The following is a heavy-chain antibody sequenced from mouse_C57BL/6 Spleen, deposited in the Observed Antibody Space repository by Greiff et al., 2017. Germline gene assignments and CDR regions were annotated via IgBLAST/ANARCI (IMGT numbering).Heavy chain of an antibody. CDR1: GYSITSGYY. D-gene: IGHD1-1*01. V-gene: IGHV3-6*01. J-gene: IGHJ3*01. CDR3: ASSGSSRFAY. Sequence: EVQLVESGPGLVKPSQSLSLTCSVTGYSITSGYYWNWLRQFPGNKLEWMGYISYDGSNNYNPSLKNRISITRDTSKNQFFLKLNSVTTEDTATYYCASSGSSRFAYWGQGTLVTVSA. CDR2: ISYDGSN.